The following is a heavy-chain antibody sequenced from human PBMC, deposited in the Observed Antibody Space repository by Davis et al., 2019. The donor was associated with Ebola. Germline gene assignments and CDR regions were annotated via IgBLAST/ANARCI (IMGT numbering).Heavy chain of an antibody. V-gene: IGHV3-23*01. J-gene: IGHJ6*02. D-gene: IGHD3-22*01. CDR1: GFNYSRYG. CDR2: IRGGSSRT. CDR3: AKGPYYDSSGYGSYFYDAMDV. Sequence: GESLKISCAASGFNYSRYGMTWVRQAPGKGLEWVAVIRGGSSRTDHADSVRGRFTISRDNSQNTVYLQMNGLRVEDTAIYYCAKGPYYDSSGYGSYFYDAMDVWGQGTTVIVSS.